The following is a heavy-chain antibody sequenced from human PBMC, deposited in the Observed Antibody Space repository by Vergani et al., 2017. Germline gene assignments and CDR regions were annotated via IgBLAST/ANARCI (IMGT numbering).Heavy chain of an antibody. CDR3: AKGVSRAIAAAGP. CDR1: GFTFSSYG. Sequence: QVQLVESGGGVVQPGRSLRLSCAASGFTFSSYGMHWVRQAPGKGLEWVAVISYDGSNKYYADSVKGRFTISRDNSKNTLYLRMNSLRAEDTAVYYCAKGVSRAIAAAGPWGQGTLVTVSS. V-gene: IGHV3-30*18. D-gene: IGHD6-13*01. CDR2: ISYDGSNK. J-gene: IGHJ5*02.